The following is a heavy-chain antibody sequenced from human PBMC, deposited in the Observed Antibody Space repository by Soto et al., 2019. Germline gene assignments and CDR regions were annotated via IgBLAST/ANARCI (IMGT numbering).Heavy chain of an antibody. Sequence: SETLSLTCAVYGGSFSGYYWSWIRQPPGKGLEWIGEINHSGSTNYNPSLKSRVTISVDTSKNQFSLKLSSVTAADTAVYYCARGLRYCSSTSCYASYYYYMDVWGKGTTVTVSS. J-gene: IGHJ6*03. CDR2: INHSGST. CDR3: ARGLRYCSSTSCYASYYYYMDV. D-gene: IGHD2-2*01. CDR1: GGSFSGYY. V-gene: IGHV4-34*01.